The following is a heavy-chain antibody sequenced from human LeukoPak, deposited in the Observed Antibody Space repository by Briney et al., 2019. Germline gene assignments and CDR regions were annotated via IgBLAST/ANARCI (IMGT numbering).Heavy chain of an antibody. CDR1: GFTFDDYA. V-gene: IGHV3-9*01. Sequence: PGGSLRLSCAASGFTFDDYAMHWVRQAPGKGLEWVSGISWNSGSIGYADSVKGRFTISRDNAKNSLYLQMNSLRAEDTALYYCAKGVDIVVVPAAISDYWGQGTLVTVSS. CDR2: ISWNSGSI. D-gene: IGHD2-2*01. J-gene: IGHJ4*02. CDR3: AKGVDIVVVPAAISDY.